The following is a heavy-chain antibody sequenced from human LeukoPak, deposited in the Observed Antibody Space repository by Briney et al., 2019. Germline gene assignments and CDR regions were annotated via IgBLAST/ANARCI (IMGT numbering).Heavy chain of an antibody. V-gene: IGHV3-7*05. CDR2: IKQDGSEK. CDR3: ASHKRGYCSGGSCDWSY. J-gene: IGHJ4*02. CDR1: GFTFSSYW. D-gene: IGHD2-15*01. Sequence: PGGSLRLSCAASGFTFSSYWMSWVRQAPGKGLEWVANIKQDGSEKYYVDSVRGRFTISRDNAQNSLYLQMNSLRAEDTAVYYCASHKRGYCSGGSCDWSYWGQGTLVTVSS.